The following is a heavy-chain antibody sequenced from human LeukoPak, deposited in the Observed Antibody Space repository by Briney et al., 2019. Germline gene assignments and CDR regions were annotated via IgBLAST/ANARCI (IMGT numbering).Heavy chain of an antibody. CDR2: IIPILGIA. Sequence: SVKVSCKASGGTFSSYAISWVRQAPGQGLEWMGRIIPILGIANYAQKFQGRVTITADKSTSTAYMELSSLRSEDTAVYYCARGVEMATIGKSGFDGEIGDYWGQGTLVTVSS. D-gene: IGHD5-24*01. V-gene: IGHV1-69*04. CDR1: GGTFSSYA. J-gene: IGHJ4*02. CDR3: ARGVEMATIGKSGFDGEIGDY.